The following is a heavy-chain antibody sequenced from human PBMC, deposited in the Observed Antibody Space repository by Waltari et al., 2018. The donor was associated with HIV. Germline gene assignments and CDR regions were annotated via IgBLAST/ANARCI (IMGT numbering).Heavy chain of an antibody. CDR2: IYSNATT. Sequence: EVQLVESGGGLIQPGGSLRLSCAASGFAVLNHYMSWVRQAPGKGLEWVSLIYSNATTYYADSVKGRFTISRDNSKNTLYLQMNSLRADDTAVYFCATVLVRTSWVITTAPFDYWGQGTLVTVSS. CDR3: ATVLVRTSWVITTAPFDY. J-gene: IGHJ4*02. V-gene: IGHV3-53*01. D-gene: IGHD3-22*01. CDR1: GFAVLNHY.